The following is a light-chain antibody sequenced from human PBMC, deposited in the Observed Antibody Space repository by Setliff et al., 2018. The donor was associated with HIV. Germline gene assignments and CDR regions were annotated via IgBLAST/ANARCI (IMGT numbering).Light chain of an antibody. J-gene: IGLJ1*01. V-gene: IGLV2-23*01. Sequence: SVLTQPASVSGSPGQSITISCTGTSSDIGRYNLASWYQQYPGKAPKLMIYQATKRPSGVSNRFSGSKSGNTASLTISGLQAEDEADYYCCSNTGSNTYVFGSGTKVTVL. CDR2: QAT. CDR1: SSDIGRYNL. CDR3: CSNTGSNTYV.